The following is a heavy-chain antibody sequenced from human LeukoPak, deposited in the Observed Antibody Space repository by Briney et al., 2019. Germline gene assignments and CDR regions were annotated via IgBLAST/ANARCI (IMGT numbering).Heavy chain of an antibody. CDR1: GGSISSGSYY. J-gene: IGHJ4*02. V-gene: IGHV4-61*02. D-gene: IGHD4-23*01. Sequence: SQTLSLTCTVSGGSISSGSYYWSWIRQPAGKGLEWIGRIYTSGSTNYNPSLKSRVTISVDTSKNQFSLKLSSVTAADTAVYYCARARNSVVTPYYFDYWGQGTLVTVSS. CDR3: ARARNSVVTPYYFDY. CDR2: IYTSGST.